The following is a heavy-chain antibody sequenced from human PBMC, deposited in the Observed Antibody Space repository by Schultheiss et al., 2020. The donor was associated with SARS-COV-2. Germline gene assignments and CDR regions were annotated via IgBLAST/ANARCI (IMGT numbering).Heavy chain of an antibody. Sequence: GGSLRLSCAASGFTFSSYGMHWVRQAPGKGLEWVAVIWYDGSNKYYADSVKGRFTISRDNAKNSLYLQMNSLRAEDTAVYYCTTEGNYGDYDYWGQGTLVTVSS. D-gene: IGHD4-17*01. CDR3: TTEGNYGDYDY. CDR2: IWYDGSNK. V-gene: IGHV3-33*03. CDR1: GFTFSSYG. J-gene: IGHJ4*02.